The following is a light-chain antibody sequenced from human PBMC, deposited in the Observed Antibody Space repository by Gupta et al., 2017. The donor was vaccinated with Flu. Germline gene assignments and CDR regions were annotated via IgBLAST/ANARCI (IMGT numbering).Light chain of an antibody. J-gene: IGLJ1*01. CDR1: SSDVGGYNY. V-gene: IGLV2-8*01. CDR3: SSYAGSNNFV. CDR2: EVS. Sequence: QSALTQPPSASGSPGQSVPISCTGTSSDVGGYNYVSWYQPHPGKAPNLMIYEVSKRPSGVPDRFSGSKSGNTASLTVSGLQAEDEADYYCSSYAGSNNFVFGTGTKVTVL.